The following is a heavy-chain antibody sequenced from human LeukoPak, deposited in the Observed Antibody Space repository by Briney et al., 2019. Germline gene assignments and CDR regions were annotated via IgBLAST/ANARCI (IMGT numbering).Heavy chain of an antibody. J-gene: IGHJ6*02. CDR3: ARTQAVTIFGVVTLGYYGMDV. V-gene: IGHV1-69*04. Sequence: ASVKVSCKASGGTFSSDAISWVRQAPGQGLEWMGRIIPISGIANYAQKFQGRVTITADKSTSTAYMELSSLRSEDTAVYYCARTQAVTIFGVVTLGYYGMDVWGQGTTVTVSS. CDR2: IIPISGIA. CDR1: GGTFSSDA. D-gene: IGHD3-3*01.